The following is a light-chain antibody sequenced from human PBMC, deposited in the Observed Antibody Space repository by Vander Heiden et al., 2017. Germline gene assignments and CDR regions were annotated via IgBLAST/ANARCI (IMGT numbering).Light chain of an antibody. CDR3: GTWDFGRRAAV. V-gene: IGLV1-51*02. Sequence: HSVSTQPPSVSAAPGQKVTIPRSGGSSYIGCIHVSWYQQLRRPAPKLLIYEDNVGRSAVPAGFSGSWSGTTAALVITALQPADDADYYYGTWDFGRRAAVFGGGTKLTVL. J-gene: IGLJ3*02. CDR1: SSYIGCIH. CDR2: EDN.